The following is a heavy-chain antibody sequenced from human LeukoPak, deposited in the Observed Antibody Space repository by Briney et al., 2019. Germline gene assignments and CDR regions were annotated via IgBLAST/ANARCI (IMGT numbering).Heavy chain of an antibody. CDR1: GFTFSSYA. CDR3: ARDPDSSSWFDY. J-gene: IGHJ4*02. V-gene: IGHV3-30-3*01. D-gene: IGHD6-13*01. CDR2: ISYDGSNK. Sequence: GGSLRLSCAASGFTFSSYAMHWVRQAPGKGLEWVAVISYDGSNKYYADSVKGRFTISRDNSKTTLYLQMNSLRAEDTAVYYCARDPDSSSWFDYWGQGTLVTVSS.